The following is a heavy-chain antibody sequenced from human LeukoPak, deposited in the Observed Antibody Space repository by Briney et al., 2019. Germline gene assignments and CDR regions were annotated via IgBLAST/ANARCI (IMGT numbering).Heavy chain of an antibody. CDR3: ARRASMGSWYFFDY. D-gene: IGHD2-15*01. Sequence: PSETLSLTCTVSGGSISSNSYYWGWLRQPPGKGLEWFGSMYYSGSTYSNPSLKSRVTISVDTSKNQFSLKLSSVTAADTAVYYCARRASMGSWYFFDYWGQGALVTVSS. CDR1: GGSISSNSYY. CDR2: MYYSGST. J-gene: IGHJ4*02. V-gene: IGHV4-39*01.